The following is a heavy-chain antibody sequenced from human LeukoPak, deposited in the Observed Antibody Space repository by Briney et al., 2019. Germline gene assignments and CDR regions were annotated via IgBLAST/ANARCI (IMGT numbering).Heavy chain of an antibody. V-gene: IGHV4-34*01. CDR1: GGSFSGYY. CDR2: INHSGST. D-gene: IGHD3-16*02. CDR3: AKRKTYYDYVWGSYRYMDPFDY. J-gene: IGHJ4*02. Sequence: PSETLSLTCAVYGGSFSGYYWSWIRQPPGKGLEWLGEINHSGSTNYNPSLKSRVTISVDTSKNQFSLKPSSVTAADTAVYYCAKRKTYYDYVWGSYRYMDPFDYWGQGTPVTVSS.